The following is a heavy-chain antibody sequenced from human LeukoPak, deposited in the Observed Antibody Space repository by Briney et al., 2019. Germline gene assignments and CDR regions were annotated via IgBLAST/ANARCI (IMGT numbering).Heavy chain of an antibody. CDR2: IRWNSGSI. J-gene: IGHJ4*02. V-gene: IGHV3-9*01. Sequence: GRSLRLSCTASGFTINDYAMHWVRHAPGKGLEWVSGIRWNSGSIGYADSVKGRFTISRDDAKNSLYLQMNSLRAEDTALYYCAKRGGRWELFGGPFDYWGQGNLGSVSS. CDR3: AKRGGRWELFGGPFDY. CDR1: GFTINDYA. D-gene: IGHD3-10*02.